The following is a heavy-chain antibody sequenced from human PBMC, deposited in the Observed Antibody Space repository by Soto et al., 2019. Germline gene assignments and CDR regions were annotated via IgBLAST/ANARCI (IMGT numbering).Heavy chain of an antibody. V-gene: IGHV1-18*01. CDR1: GYTFANYG. D-gene: IGHD3-10*01. CDR2: ISGYNANT. Sequence: QVQLEQSGAEVKKPGASVKVSCKTSGYTFANYGISWVRQAPGQGLEWMGWISGYNANTNYAQKVQGRVFMDTDTSTTTAHMHLRRLSSDDPAVYYCARHPMVRRVRGAMDVWGQGTPVTVSS. J-gene: IGHJ6*02. CDR3: ARHPMVRRVRGAMDV.